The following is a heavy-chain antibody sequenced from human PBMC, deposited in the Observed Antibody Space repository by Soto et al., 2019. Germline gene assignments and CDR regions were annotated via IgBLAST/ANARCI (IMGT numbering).Heavy chain of an antibody. CDR3: ASTGFKIAAAGTPIFGMDV. D-gene: IGHD6-13*01. J-gene: IGHJ6*02. CDR2: IYYSGST. CDR1: GDSISSSSYY. Sequence: KLLETLSLTCTVSGDSISSSSYYWGWIRQPPGKGLEWIGSIYYSGSTYYNPSLKSRVTISVDTSKNQFSLKLSSVTAADTAVYYCASTGFKIAAAGTPIFGMDVWGQGTTVTVSS. V-gene: IGHV4-39*01.